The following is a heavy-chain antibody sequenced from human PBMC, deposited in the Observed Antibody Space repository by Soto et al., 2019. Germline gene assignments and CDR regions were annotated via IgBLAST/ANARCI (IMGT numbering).Heavy chain of an antibody. CDR1: GFTFDDYA. CDR3: ARAYEGDYFDY. J-gene: IGHJ4*02. CDR2: ISYDGSNK. V-gene: IGHV3-30-3*01. D-gene: IGHD3-16*01. Sequence: GGSLRLSCAASGFTFDDYAMHWVRQAPGKGLEWVAVISYDGSNKYYADSVKGRFTISRDNSKNTLYLQMNSLRAEDTAVYYCARAYEGDYFDYWGQGTLVTVSS.